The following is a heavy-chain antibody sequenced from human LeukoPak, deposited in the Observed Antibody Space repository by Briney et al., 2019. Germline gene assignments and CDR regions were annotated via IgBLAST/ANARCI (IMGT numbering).Heavy chain of an antibody. CDR1: GFTFSSYW. J-gene: IGHJ6*04. CDR2: IKEDGSEK. D-gene: IGHD3-10*02. V-gene: IGHV3-7*01. Sequence: GGSLRLSCAASGFTFSSYWMSWIRQAPGKGLEWVANIKEDGSEKYYVDSVKGRFTISRDNAKNSLYLQMNSLRAEDTAVYYCAELGITMIGGVWGKGTTVTISS. CDR3: AELGITMIGGV.